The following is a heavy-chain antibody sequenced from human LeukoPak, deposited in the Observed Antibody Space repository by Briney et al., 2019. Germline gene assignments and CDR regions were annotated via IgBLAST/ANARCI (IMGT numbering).Heavy chain of an antibody. D-gene: IGHD6-6*01. CDR1: GFTFRRYS. CDR2: IYEGSSYT. CDR3: ARDDAATARASGMDV. V-gene: IGHV3-21*01. Sequence: GGSLRLSCAASGFTFRRYSMNCVRQAPGKGLEWVSYIYEGSSYTYYAKSVKGRFTISRDNAKNSLYLQMNSLRGEDTAVYYCARDDAATARASGMDVWGKGTTVTVSS. J-gene: IGHJ6*04.